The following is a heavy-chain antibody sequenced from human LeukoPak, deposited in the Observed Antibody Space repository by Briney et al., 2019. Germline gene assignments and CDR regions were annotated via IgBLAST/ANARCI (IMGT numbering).Heavy chain of an antibody. CDR3: TTGASKYSSGKDY. CDR1: GFTFSNAW. CDR2: IKSKTVGGTT. V-gene: IGHV3-15*01. J-gene: IGHJ4*02. Sequence: PGGSLRLSCAASGFTFSNAWMSWVRQAPGKGLEWVGRIKSKTVGGTTDYAAPVKGRFTISRDDSKNTLYLQMNSLKTEDTAVYYCTTGASKYSSGKDYWGQGTLVTVSS. D-gene: IGHD6-19*01.